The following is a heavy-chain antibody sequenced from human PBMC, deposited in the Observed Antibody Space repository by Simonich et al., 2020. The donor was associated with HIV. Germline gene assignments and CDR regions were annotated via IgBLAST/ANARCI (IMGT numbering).Heavy chain of an antibody. V-gene: IGHV4-34*01. Sequence: QVQLQQWGAGLLRPSETLSLTCAVYGGSFSDYYWNWIRQPPGKGLEWIGEIHHGGSTYYNPSLKSRVTISVDTSKNQFSLKLSSVTAADTAVYSCARGIPRNYYYFYYMDVWGKGTTVIVSS. CDR3: ARGIPRNYYYFYYMDV. CDR1: GGSFSDYY. CDR2: IHHGGST. J-gene: IGHJ6*03. D-gene: IGHD1-1*01.